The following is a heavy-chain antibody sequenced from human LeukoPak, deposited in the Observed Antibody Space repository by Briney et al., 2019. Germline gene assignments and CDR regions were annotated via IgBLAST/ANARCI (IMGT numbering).Heavy chain of an antibody. Sequence: PGGSLRLSCAASGFTFSSYWMSWVRQAPGKGLEWVANIKQDGSEKYYVDSVKGRFTISRDNAKNSLYLQMNSLRAEDTAVYYCARLSGYESQWLVMYYYGMDVWGQGTTVTVSS. V-gene: IGHV3-7*01. CDR3: ARLSGYESQWLVMYYYGMDV. D-gene: IGHD6-19*01. J-gene: IGHJ6*02. CDR2: IKQDGSEK. CDR1: GFTFSSYW.